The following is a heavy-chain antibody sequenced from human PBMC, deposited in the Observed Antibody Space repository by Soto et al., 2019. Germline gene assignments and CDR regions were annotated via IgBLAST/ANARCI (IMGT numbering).Heavy chain of an antibody. Sequence: QVQLVQSGAEVKKPGSSVKVSCKASGGTFSSYAISWVRQAPGQGLEWMGGIIPIFGTANYAQKFQGRVTLPADEATRTGYMEVSRLRSEDTAVYYCARDSGLAVAGTSYYGMDVWGQGTTVTVSS. CDR2: IIPIFGTA. V-gene: IGHV1-69*01. CDR3: ARDSGLAVAGTSYYGMDV. D-gene: IGHD6-19*01. CDR1: GGTFSSYA. J-gene: IGHJ6*02.